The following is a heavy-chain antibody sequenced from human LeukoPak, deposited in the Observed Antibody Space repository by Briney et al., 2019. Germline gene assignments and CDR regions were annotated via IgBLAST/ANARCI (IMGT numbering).Heavy chain of an antibody. J-gene: IGHJ3*02. CDR1: GGSFSGYY. V-gene: IGHV4-34*01. D-gene: IGHD3-10*01. CDR2: INHSGST. CDR3: ARVPQYLRVRGKRNDAFDI. Sequence: KPSETLSLTCAVYGGSFSGYYWSWIRQPPGKGLEWIGEINHSGSTNYNPSLKSRVTISVDTSKNQFSLKLSSVTAADTAVYYCARVPQYLRVRGKRNDAFDIWGQGTMVTVSS.